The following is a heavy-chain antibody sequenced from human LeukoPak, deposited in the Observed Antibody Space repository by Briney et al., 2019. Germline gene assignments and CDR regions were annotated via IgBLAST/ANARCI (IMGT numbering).Heavy chain of an antibody. D-gene: IGHD3-22*01. CDR1: GGSISSDY. CDR2: IYYSGST. CDR3: ARVGDRKYYSDSSGYYYWFDP. J-gene: IGHJ5*02. Sequence: SETLSLTCTVSGGSISSDYWSWIRQPPGKGLEWIGYIYYSGSTNYNPSRKSRVSISVDTSKNQFSLKLNSVTAADTAVYYCARVGDRKYYSDSSGYYYWFDPWGQGTLVTVSS. V-gene: IGHV4-59*01.